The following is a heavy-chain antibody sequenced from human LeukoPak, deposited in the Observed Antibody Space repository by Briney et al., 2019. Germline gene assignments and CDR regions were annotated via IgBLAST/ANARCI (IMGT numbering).Heavy chain of an antibody. V-gene: IGHV4-59*01. CDR2: IYYSGSA. J-gene: IGHJ4*02. D-gene: IGHD6-13*01. Sequence: SETLSLTCTVSGGSLSSYYWSWIRQPPGKGLEWIGYIYYSGSANYNPSLKSRVTISVDTSKNQFSLKLSSVTAADAAVYYCASPEGGIWGQGTLVTVSS. CDR1: GGSLSSYY. CDR3: ASPEGGI.